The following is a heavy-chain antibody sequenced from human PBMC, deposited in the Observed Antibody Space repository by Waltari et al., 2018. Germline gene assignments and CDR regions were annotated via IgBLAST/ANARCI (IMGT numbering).Heavy chain of an antibody. Sequence: QVQLVESGGGLVKPGGSLRLSCAASGFNFSGYYMTWIRQAPGRGRGWVSFISGSGAAKYYADSVKGRFTISRDNADNSLYLQMNTLRAEDTAVYYCARGSSSWDWGQGTLVTVSS. CDR1: GFNFSGYY. J-gene: IGHJ4*02. CDR2: ISGSGAAK. V-gene: IGHV3-11*01. D-gene: IGHD6-6*01. CDR3: ARGSSSWD.